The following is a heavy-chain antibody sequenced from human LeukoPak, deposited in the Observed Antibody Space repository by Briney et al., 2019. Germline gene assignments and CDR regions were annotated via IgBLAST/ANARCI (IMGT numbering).Heavy chain of an antibody. Sequence: GASVKVSCKASGGTFSSYAISWVRQAPGQGLEWMGRIIPILGIANYAQKFQGRVTITADKSTSTAYMELSRLRSDDTAVYYCARDTGDVLRFLEWLLFDYWGQGTLVTVSS. CDR2: IIPILGIA. CDR1: GGTFSSYA. J-gene: IGHJ4*02. CDR3: ARDTGDVLRFLEWLLFDY. D-gene: IGHD3-3*01. V-gene: IGHV1-69*04.